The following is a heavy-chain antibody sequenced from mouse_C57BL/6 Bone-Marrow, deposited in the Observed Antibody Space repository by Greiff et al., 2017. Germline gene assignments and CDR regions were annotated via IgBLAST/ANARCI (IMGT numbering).Heavy chain of an antibody. CDR3: ARSDYYYGSRGYWYFDV. CDR2: IDPSDSYT. D-gene: IGHD1-1*01. CDR1: GYTFTSYW. Sequence: VKLQQSGAELVMPGASVKLSCKASGYTFTSYWMHWVKQRPGQGLEWIGEIDPSDSYTNYNQKFKGKSTLTVDKSSSTAYMKLSSLTTEDSAVYYCARSDYYYGSRGYWYFDVWGTGTTVTVSS. J-gene: IGHJ1*03. V-gene: IGHV1-69*01.